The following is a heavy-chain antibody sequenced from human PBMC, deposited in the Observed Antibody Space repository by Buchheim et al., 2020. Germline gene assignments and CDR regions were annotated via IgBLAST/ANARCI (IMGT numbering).Heavy chain of an antibody. CDR3: ARDMRELPALDY. D-gene: IGHD1-26*01. CDR2: IWYDGSNK. J-gene: IGHJ4*02. CDR1: GFTFSNYW. V-gene: IGHV3-33*08. Sequence: VQLVESGGGLAQPGGSLRLSCAASGFTFSNYWMSWVRQAPGKGLEWVAVIWYDGSNKYYADSVKGRFTISRDNSKNTLYLQMNSLRAEDTAVYYCARDMRELPALDYWGQGTL.